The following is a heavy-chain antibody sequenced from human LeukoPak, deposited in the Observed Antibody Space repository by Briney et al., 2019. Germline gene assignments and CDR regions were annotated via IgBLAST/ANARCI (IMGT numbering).Heavy chain of an antibody. CDR1: GGSISSSSHY. Sequence: SETLSLTCTVSGGSISSSSHYWGWIRQPPGKGLEWIGSIYYSRSTYYNPSLKRRVTIFVGTSKHHFSLKLTSVTAADTAVYYCARHADSGFGELAFDYWGQGTLVTVSS. V-gene: IGHV4-39*01. CDR3: ARHADSGFGELAFDY. CDR2: IYYSRST. J-gene: IGHJ4*02. D-gene: IGHD3-10*01.